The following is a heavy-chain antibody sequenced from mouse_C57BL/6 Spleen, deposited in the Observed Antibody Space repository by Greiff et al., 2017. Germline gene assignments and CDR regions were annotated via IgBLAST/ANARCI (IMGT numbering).Heavy chain of an antibody. Sequence: EVQLVESGGDLVKPGGSLKLSCAASGFTFSSYGMSWVRQTPDKRLEWVATISSGGSYTYYPDSVKGRFTISRDNAKNTLYLQMSSLKSEDTAMYYCARDYDYWGQGTSVTVSS. CDR1: GFTFSSYG. CDR3: ARDYDY. V-gene: IGHV5-6*01. D-gene: IGHD2-13*01. CDR2: ISSGGSYT. J-gene: IGHJ4*01.